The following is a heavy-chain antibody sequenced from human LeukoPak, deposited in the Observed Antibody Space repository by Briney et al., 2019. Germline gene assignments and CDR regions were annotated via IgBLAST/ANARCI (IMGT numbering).Heavy chain of an antibody. CDR3: ARTDDGSSPDY. CDR1: GFTVSSNY. V-gene: IGHV3-53*01. Sequence: GGSLRFSCAASGFTVSSNYMSWVRQAPGKGLEWVSVIYSGGSTYYADSVKGRFTISRDNAKNSLYLQMNSLRAEDTAVYYCARTDDGSSPDYWGQGTLVTVSS. D-gene: IGHD6-6*01. J-gene: IGHJ4*02. CDR2: IYSGGST.